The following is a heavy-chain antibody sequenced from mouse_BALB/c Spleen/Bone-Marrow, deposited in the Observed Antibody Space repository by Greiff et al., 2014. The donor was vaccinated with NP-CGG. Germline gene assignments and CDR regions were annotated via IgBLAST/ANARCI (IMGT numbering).Heavy chain of an antibody. CDR1: GFNIKDTY. V-gene: IGHV14-3*02. Sequence: VQLKQSGAELVKPGASVKLSCTASGFNIKDTYMYWVKQRPEQGLEWIGRIDPAYGNTKYDPKFQDKATITADTSSNTAYLQLSSLTSEDTAVYYCARYYYGSSLFAYWGQGTLVTVSA. CDR2: IDPAYGNT. D-gene: IGHD1-1*01. CDR3: ARYYYGSSLFAY. J-gene: IGHJ3*01.